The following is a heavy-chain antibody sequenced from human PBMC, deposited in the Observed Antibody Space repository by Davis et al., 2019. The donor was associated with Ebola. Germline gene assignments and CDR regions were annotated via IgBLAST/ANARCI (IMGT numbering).Heavy chain of an antibody. CDR3: ARDLTGDQP. CDR1: GYMFTDYY. J-gene: IGHJ5*02. V-gene: IGHV1-2*02. CDR2: INPNTDAT. Sequence: ASVKVSCKASGYMFTDYYIHWVRQAPGQGLEWMGWINPNTDATTYAQSLQGRVTLTRDTSISTAYMELISLTSDDTAVYYCARDLTGDQPWGQGTLVTVSS. D-gene: IGHD7-27*01.